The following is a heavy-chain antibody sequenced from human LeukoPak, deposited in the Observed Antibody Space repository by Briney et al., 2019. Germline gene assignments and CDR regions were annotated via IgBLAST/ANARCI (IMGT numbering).Heavy chain of an antibody. J-gene: IGHJ6*02. V-gene: IGHV3-21*01. CDR3: ARDLGSSTSHYYYGMDV. D-gene: IGHD2-2*01. CDR1: GFTFSSYS. CDR2: ISSSSSYI. Sequence: GGSLRLSCAASGFTFSSYSMNWVRQAPGKGLEWVSSISSSSSYIYYADSVKGRSTISRDNAKNSLCLQMNSLRAEDTAVYYCARDLGSSTSHYYYGMDVWGQGTTVTVSS.